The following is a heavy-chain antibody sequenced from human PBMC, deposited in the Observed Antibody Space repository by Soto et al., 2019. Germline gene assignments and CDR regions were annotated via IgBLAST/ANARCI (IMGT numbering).Heavy chain of an antibody. CDR2: IWYDGSNK. D-gene: IGHD3-22*01. J-gene: IGHJ3*02. Sequence: QVQLVESGGGVVQPGRSLRLSCAASGFTFSSYGMHWVRQAPGKGLEWVAVIWYDGSNKYYAESVKGRFTISRDNSKNTLYLQMNSLRAEDTAVYYCARDSSAFGTVDIWGQGTMVTVSS. CDR3: ARDSSAFGTVDI. V-gene: IGHV3-33*01. CDR1: GFTFSSYG.